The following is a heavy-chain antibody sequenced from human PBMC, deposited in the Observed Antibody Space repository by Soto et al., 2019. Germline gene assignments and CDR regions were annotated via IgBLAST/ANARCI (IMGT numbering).Heavy chain of an antibody. CDR2: INPRGGST. CDR1: GYTFSSYY. J-gene: IGHJ4*02. CDR3: TGDWSGHDFAY. D-gene: IGHD5-12*01. Sequence: QVQLVQSGAEVKKPGASVNVSCKASGYTFSSYYMYWVRQAPGQGLEWMGIINPRGGSTTYAQKYQGGITRTGDTATRTVYMELSSLRSEDTAVYHCTGDWSGHDFAYWGQGTLVTVS. V-gene: IGHV1-46*03.